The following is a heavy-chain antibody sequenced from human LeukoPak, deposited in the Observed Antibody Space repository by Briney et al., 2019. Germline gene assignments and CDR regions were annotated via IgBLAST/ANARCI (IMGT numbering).Heavy chain of an antibody. D-gene: IGHD5-24*01. CDR2: INPSGGST. J-gene: IGHJ5*02. Sequence: ASVKVSCKTSGYTFTSHYMHWVRQAPGQGLEWMGLINPSGGSTTYAQKFQGRVTMTRDMSTSTVYMELSSLRSEDTAVYYCARDGYKAYSWLDPWGQGTLVTVSS. V-gene: IGHV1-46*01. CDR1: GYTFTSHY. CDR3: ARDGYKAYSWLDP.